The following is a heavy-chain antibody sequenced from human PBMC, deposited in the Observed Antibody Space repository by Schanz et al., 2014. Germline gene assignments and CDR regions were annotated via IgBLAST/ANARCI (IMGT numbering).Heavy chain of an antibody. CDR2: IWYDGNNK. D-gene: IGHD4-17*01. CDR3: AKDPHRDYGGKPQAFDI. CDR1: GFTFSAYG. V-gene: IGHV3-33*06. Sequence: QVQLVESGGGVVQPGRSLRLSCAASGFTFSAYGMHWVRQAPGKGLEWVAVIWYDGNNKYYADSVKGRFTISRDNSKNTLYLQMNSLRAEDTALYYCAKDPHRDYGGKPQAFDIWGQGTIVTVSS. J-gene: IGHJ3*02.